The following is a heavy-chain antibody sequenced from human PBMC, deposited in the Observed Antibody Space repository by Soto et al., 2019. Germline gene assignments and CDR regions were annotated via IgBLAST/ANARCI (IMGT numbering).Heavy chain of an antibody. CDR3: ARDRTGAYNLFYCDY. V-gene: IGHV4-4*07. CDR1: GGSIRSYS. J-gene: IGHJ4*02. CDR2: IYSSGST. D-gene: IGHD2-21*01. Sequence: SETLSLTCTVSGGSIRSYSWSWIRQPAGKGLEWIGHIYSSGSTTYNSSLKGRVTMSVDTSKNQFSLKLNSVTAADTAVYYCARDRTGAYNLFYCDYWGQGTLVTVSS.